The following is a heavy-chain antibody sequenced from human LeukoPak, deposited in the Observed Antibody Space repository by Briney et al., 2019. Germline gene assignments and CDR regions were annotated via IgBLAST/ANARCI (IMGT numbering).Heavy chain of an antibody. CDR2: ISAYNGNT. J-gene: IGHJ6*03. CDR3: ARARYETRIWPKSRYDYYHYMDV. CDR1: GYTFTSYG. D-gene: IGHD3-3*01. V-gene: IGHV1-18*03. Sequence: ASVKLSCKASGYTFTSYGISWVRQPPGQGLEWMVCISAYNGNTNYAQKLQGRGTMTTDTSASTAYMELSSLRSEDMAVYYCARARYETRIWPKSRYDYYHYMDVWGKGNTVTVSS.